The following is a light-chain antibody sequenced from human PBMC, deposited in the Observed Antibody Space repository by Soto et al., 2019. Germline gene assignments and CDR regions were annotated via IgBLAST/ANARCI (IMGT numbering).Light chain of an antibody. CDR2: AAS. J-gene: IGKJ4*01. CDR1: QGISGW. V-gene: IGKV1-12*01. CDR3: QQVDSFPLS. Sequence: IQVTQSPSSVSASVGDRVTITCRASQGISGWLAWYQHKPGQAPKLLIYAASSLQSEVPSRFSGSGSGTEFTLTITSLQPEDFATYYCQQVDSFPLSFGGGTKVEIK.